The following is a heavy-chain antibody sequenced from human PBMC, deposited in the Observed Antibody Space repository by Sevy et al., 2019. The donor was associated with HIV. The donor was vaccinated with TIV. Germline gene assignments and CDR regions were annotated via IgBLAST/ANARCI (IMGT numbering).Heavy chain of an antibody. CDR2: FNSKTDGGTT. CDR1: GFTFSNVW. Sequence: GGSLRLSCVASGFTFSNVWMSWVRQAPGKGLEWVGHFNSKTDGGTTDYAAPVRGRITISRDVSKNTLYLQMNSLKTEDTAVYYCTTGGSLFQHWGQGTLVTVSS. J-gene: IGHJ1*01. CDR3: TTGGSLFQH. V-gene: IGHV3-15*01. D-gene: IGHD3-16*01.